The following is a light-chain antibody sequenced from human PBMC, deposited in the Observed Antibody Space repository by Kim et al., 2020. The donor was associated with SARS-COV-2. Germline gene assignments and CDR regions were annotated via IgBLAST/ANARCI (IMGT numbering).Light chain of an antibody. V-gene: IGLV3-9*01. CDR2: RDS. J-gene: IGLJ3*02. CDR3: QVWDNNTWV. CDR1: NIGSKH. Sequence: VALGQKASITCGGDNIGSKHVHWSQQKAGQAPVLVIYRDSSRPAEIPERFSGSNSGNTATLTVSRAQAGDEADYYCQVWDNNTWVFGAGTQLTVL.